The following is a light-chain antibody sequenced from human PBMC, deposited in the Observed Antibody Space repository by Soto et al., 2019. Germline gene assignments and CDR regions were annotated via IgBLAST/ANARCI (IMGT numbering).Light chain of an antibody. CDR1: SSNIGAGYD. CDR3: QSYDSSLSVV. CDR2: GNS. Sequence: QSVLTKPPSVSGAPGQRVTISCTGSSSNIGAGYDVHWYQQLPGTAPKLLIYGNSNRPSGVPDRFSGSKSGTSASLAITGLQAEGEADYYCQSYDSSLSVVFGGGTKLTVL. V-gene: IGLV1-40*01. J-gene: IGLJ2*01.